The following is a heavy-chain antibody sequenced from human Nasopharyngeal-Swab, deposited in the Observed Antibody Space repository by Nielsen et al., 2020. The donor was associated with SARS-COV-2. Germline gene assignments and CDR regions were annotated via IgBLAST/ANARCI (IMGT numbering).Heavy chain of an antibody. CDR2: IWYDGSNK. CDR1: GFTFSSHG. Sequence: GESLKISCAASGFTFSSHGMHWVRQAPGKGLEWVAVIWYDGSNKYYADSVKGRFTISRDNSKNTLYLQMNSLRAEDTAVYYCARGLDSPEGGYFDYWGQGTLVTVSS. V-gene: IGHV3-33*01. D-gene: IGHD1-14*01. J-gene: IGHJ4*02. CDR3: ARGLDSPEGGYFDY.